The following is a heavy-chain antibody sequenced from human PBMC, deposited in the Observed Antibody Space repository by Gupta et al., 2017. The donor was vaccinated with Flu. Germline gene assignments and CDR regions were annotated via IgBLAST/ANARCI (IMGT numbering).Heavy chain of an antibody. J-gene: IGHJ4*02. D-gene: IGHD6-6*01. Sequence: QAPGKGLVWVSRINSDGTSTTYADVVKGRFTISRDNAKNTLYLQMNSLSAEDTALYYCARGSTGASSQNDYWGQGTQVTVSS. V-gene: IGHV3-74*01. CDR3: ARGSTGASSQNDY. CDR2: INSDGTST.